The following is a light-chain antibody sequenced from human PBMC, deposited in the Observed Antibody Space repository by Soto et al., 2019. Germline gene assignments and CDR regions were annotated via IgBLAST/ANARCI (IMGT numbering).Light chain of an antibody. J-gene: IGKJ4*01. CDR3: MQTIQLPLT. V-gene: IGKV2D-29*01. CDR1: HKLRHSDGRTY. Sequence: EIVLTQTPPSLSVTPGQPASISCKSSHKLRHSDGRTYVYWYVQRPGQTPQVLIYEVSNRLSGVPDRFGGYGAGTDFTLEISRVEADDVGIDYCMQTIQLPLTFGGGTKVEIK. CDR2: EVS.